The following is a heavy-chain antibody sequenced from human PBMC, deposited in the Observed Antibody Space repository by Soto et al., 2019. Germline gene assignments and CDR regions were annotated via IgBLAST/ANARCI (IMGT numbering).Heavy chain of an antibody. D-gene: IGHD2-8*01. V-gene: IGHV4-4*02. CDR2: IYHTGIT. Sequence: SETLSLTCVVSGGSISDSDWWSWVRQPPGKGLEWIGEIYHTGITNCNPSLQSRVTISVDKSKNEFSLNLTSVTAADTAVYYCARSPVYFTISSLDPWGQGTLVTVSS. J-gene: IGHJ5*02. CDR3: ARSPVYFTISSLDP. CDR1: GGSISDSDW.